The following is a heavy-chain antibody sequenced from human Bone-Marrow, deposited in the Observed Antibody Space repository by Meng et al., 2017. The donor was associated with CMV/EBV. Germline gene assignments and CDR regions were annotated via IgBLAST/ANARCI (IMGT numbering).Heavy chain of an antibody. CDR1: GYSFIDYG. J-gene: IGHJ5*02. D-gene: IGHD3-16*01. V-gene: IGHV1-18*01. Sequence: ASVKVSCKASGYSFIDYGVTWVRQAPGQGLEWMGWISAKHVNTDYARKFQGRVTMTRDTSISTAYMELSRLRSDDTAVYYCAVRGDRPFDPWGQGTLVTVSS. CDR2: ISAKHVNT. CDR3: AVRGDRPFDP.